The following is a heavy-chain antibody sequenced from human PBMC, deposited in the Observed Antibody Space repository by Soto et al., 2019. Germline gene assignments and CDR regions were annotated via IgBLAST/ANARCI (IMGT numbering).Heavy chain of an antibody. CDR2: IQHTEST. CDR3: VRGVYSGGNCYSGTDY. D-gene: IGHD2-21*02. CDR1: GGSVRSRDYF. Sequence: NPSETLSLTCTVSGGSVRSRDYFWTWIRQPPGKGLEGMGYIQHTESTYHNPSLKRRLTISSDTSKNQFSLDLSSVTGADTAVYYCVRGVYSGGNCYSGTDYWGRGTLVTVSS. J-gene: IGHJ4*02. V-gene: IGHV4-30-4*01.